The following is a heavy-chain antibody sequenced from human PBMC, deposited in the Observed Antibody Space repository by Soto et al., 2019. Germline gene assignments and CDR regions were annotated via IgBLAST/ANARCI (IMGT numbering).Heavy chain of an antibody. CDR3: AKDAPYYYDSSGYYGPFDY. Sequence: GGSLGLCCAATGFTFSGYCIHWVRQDPGTGLEWVALISYDGSNKYYADSVKGRFTISRDNSKNTLYLQMNSLRAEDTAMYYCAKDAPYYYDSSGYYGPFDYWGQGTLVTVSS. CDR1: GFTFSGYC. J-gene: IGHJ4*02. D-gene: IGHD3-22*01. CDR2: ISYDGSNK. V-gene: IGHV3-30*18.